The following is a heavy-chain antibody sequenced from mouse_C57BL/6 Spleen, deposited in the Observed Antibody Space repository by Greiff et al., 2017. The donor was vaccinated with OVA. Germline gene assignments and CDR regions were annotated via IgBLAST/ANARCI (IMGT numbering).Heavy chain of an antibody. Sequence: QVHVKQPGAELVRPGSSVKLSCKASGYTFTSYWMHWVKQRPIQGLEWIGNIDPSDSETHYNQKFKDKATLTVDKSSSTAYMQLSSLTSEDSAVYYCAREATGYGSSSGYFDVWGTGTTVTVSS. D-gene: IGHD1-1*01. CDR1: GYTFTSYW. J-gene: IGHJ1*03. CDR2: IDPSDSET. V-gene: IGHV1-52*01. CDR3: AREATGYGSSSGYFDV.